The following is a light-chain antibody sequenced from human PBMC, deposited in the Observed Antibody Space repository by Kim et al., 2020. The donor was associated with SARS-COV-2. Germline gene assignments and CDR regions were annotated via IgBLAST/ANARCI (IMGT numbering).Light chain of an antibody. CDR2: DVS. CDR1: SSDVGGYNH. CDR3: CSFTTSSALDVV. Sequence: QSALTQPASVSGSPGQSITISCTGTSSDVGGYNHVSWYQQHPGKAPKLIIYDVSNRPSGVSNRFSGSKSGYTASLTISGLQGDDEADYYCCSFTTSSALDVVFGGGTQLTVL. J-gene: IGLJ2*01. V-gene: IGLV2-14*03.